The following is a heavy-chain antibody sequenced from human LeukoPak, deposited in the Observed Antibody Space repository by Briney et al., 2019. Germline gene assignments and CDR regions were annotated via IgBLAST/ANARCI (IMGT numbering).Heavy chain of an antibody. J-gene: IGHJ4*02. CDR2: ISYDGNDK. D-gene: IGHD6-19*01. V-gene: IGHV3-30*03. CDR3: ARDLKMSYSSGRYSWGTGSSNDY. CDR1: GFTFNSYG. Sequence: GGSLRLSCAASGFTFNSYGMHWVRQAPGKGLEWVAVISYDGNDKFYRDSVKGRFTISRDNSKNTLYLQMNSLRSDDTAVYYCARDLKMSYSSGRYSWGTGSSNDYWGQGTLVTVSS.